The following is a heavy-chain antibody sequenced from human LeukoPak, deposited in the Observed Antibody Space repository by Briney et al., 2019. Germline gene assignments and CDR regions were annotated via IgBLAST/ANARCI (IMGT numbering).Heavy chain of an antibody. Sequence: GGSLRLSCAASGFTFSSYAMSWVRQAPGKGLEWVSAISGSGGSTYYADSVKGRFTISRDNSKNTLYLQMNSLRAEDTAVYYCARGVNYYGSGSYFATSTFYYMDVWGKGTTVTVSS. CDR1: GFTFSSYA. CDR3: ARGVNYYGSGSYFATSTFYYMDV. CDR2: ISGSGGST. D-gene: IGHD3-10*01. J-gene: IGHJ6*03. V-gene: IGHV3-23*01.